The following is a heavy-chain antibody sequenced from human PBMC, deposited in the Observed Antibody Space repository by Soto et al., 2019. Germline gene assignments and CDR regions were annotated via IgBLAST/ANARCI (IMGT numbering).Heavy chain of an antibody. D-gene: IGHD6-19*01. J-gene: IGHJ3*02. CDR2: IYPGDSDT. CDR1: GYSLTSYW. V-gene: IGHV5-51*01. CDR3: ARVFSSGWAHDAFDI. Sequence: PGESLKISCKGSGYSLTSYWIGWVRQMPGKGLEWMGIIYPGDSDTRYSPSFQGQVTISADKSISTAYLQWSSLKASDTAMYYCARVFSSGWAHDAFDIWGQGTMVTVSS.